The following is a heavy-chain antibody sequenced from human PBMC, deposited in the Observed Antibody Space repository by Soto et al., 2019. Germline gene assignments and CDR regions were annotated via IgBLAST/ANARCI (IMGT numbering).Heavy chain of an antibody. CDR1: GFTFSSYA. CDR2: ISGSGGST. CDR3: SKDYRRVVVVVAATTYWFDP. Sequence: PGGSLRLSCAAPGFTFSSYAMSWVRQAPGKGLEWVSAISGSGGSTYYADSVKGRFTISRDNSKNTLYLQMNSLRAEDTAVYYCSKDYRRVVVVVAATTYWFDPWGQGTLVTVSS. V-gene: IGHV3-23*01. D-gene: IGHD2-15*01. J-gene: IGHJ5*02.